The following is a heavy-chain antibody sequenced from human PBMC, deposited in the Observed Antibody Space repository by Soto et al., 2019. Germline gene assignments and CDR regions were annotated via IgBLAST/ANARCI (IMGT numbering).Heavy chain of an antibody. Sequence: PGGSLRLSCTASGFTFGDYAMSWFRQAPGKGLEWVGFIRSKAYGGTTEYAASVKGRFTISRDDSKSIAYLQMNSLKTEDTAVYYCTRDHYYDSSGYYYFDYWGQGTLVTVSS. V-gene: IGHV3-49*03. CDR3: TRDHYYDSSGYYYFDY. D-gene: IGHD3-22*01. CDR2: IRSKAYGGTT. CDR1: GFTFGDYA. J-gene: IGHJ4*02.